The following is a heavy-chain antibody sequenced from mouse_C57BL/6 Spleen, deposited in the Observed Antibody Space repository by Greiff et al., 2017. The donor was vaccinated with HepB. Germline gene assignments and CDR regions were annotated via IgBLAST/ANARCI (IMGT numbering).Heavy chain of an antibody. Sequence: QVQLKQPGAELVKPGASVKLSCKASGYTFTSYWMHWVKQRPGQGLEWIGMIHPNSGSTNYNEKFKSKATLTVDKSSSTAYMQLSSLTSEDSAVYYCARRAGWSFDVWGTGTTVTVSS. J-gene: IGHJ1*03. CDR3: ARRAGWSFDV. CDR2: IHPNSGST. CDR1: GYTFTSYW. V-gene: IGHV1-64*01.